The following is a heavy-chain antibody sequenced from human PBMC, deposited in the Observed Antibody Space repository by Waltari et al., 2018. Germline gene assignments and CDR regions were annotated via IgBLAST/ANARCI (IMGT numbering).Heavy chain of an antibody. CDR2: IIPIVGTA. Sequence: QVQLVQSGAEVKKPGSSVKVSCKASGGTFSSYAISWVRQAPGQGLEWMGGIIPIVGTANYAQKYQGRVTITADESTSTAYMELSSLRSEDTAVYYCARSGYCSSTSCYYDYWGQGTLVTVSS. D-gene: IGHD2-2*01. J-gene: IGHJ4*02. CDR1: GGTFSSYA. V-gene: IGHV1-69*12. CDR3: ARSGYCSSTSCYYDY.